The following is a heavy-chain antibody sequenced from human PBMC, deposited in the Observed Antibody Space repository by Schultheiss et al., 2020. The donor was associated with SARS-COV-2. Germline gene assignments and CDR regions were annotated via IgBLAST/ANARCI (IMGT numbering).Heavy chain of an antibody. CDR1: GGSISSGGYY. CDR2: IYYSGST. J-gene: IGHJ4*02. CDR3: ARDKYYYDSSGYHPRRFDY. D-gene: IGHD3-22*01. V-gene: IGHV4-31*03. Sequence: SETLSLTCTVSGGSISSGGYYWSWIRQHPGKGLEWIGYIYYSGSTYYNPSLKSRVTISVDTSKNQFSLKLSSVTAADTAVYYCARDKYYYDSSGYHPRRFDYWGQGTLVTVSS.